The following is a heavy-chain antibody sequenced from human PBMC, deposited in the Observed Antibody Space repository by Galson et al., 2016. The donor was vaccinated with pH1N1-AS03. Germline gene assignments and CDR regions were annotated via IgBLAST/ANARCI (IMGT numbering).Heavy chain of an antibody. J-gene: IGHJ6*02. CDR1: GFTFSSYE. Sequence: SLRLSCAASGFTFSSYEMNWVRQAPGKGLEWVSYISSSGNIIYYADSVKGRFTISRDNAKNSLYLPMHSLGAEDTAVYYCARVITAQYRSSWYPGVVGLVWGQGTTVTVSS. CDR3: ARVITAQYRSSWYPGVVGLV. D-gene: IGHD6-13*01. CDR2: ISSSGNII. V-gene: IGHV3-48*03.